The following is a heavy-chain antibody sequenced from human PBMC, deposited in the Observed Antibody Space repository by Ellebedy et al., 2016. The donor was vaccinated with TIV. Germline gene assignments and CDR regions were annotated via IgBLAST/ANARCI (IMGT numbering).Heavy chain of an antibody. V-gene: IGHV4-34*01. CDR1: GGSFSGYY. D-gene: IGHD4-17*01. CDR2: INHSGST. J-gene: IGHJ2*01. Sequence: SETLSLTCGVYGGSFSGYYWSWIRQPPGKGLEWIGEINHSGSTNYNPSLKSRVTISVDTSKNQFSLKLSSVTAGDTAVYYCARARYGAYRYFDLWGRGTLVTVSS. CDR3: ARARYGAYRYFDL.